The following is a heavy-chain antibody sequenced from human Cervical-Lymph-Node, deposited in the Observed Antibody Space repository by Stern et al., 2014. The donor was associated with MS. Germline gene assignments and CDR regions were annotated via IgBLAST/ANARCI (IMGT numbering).Heavy chain of an antibody. CDR2: IIPMLNTT. Sequence: VQLVQSGAEERKPGSSVKVSCKASGGTFNNYAFSWVRQAPGQGLEWMGGIIPMLNTTEYAQKFQDRVTIIADESTSTAYIELNNLKFDDTAVYFCARFGASAVWGQGTTVIVSS. D-gene: IGHD3-10*01. CDR3: ARFGASAV. CDR1: GGTFNNYA. J-gene: IGHJ6*02. V-gene: IGHV1-69*01.